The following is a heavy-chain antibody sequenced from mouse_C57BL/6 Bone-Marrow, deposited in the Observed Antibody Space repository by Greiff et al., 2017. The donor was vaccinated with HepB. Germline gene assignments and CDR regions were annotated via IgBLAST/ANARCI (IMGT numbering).Heavy chain of an antibody. D-gene: IGHD4-1*01. CDR2: ISDGGSYT. V-gene: IGHV5-4*03. CDR3: ASNWAWFAY. Sequence: DVKLVESGGGLVKPGGSLKLSCAASGFTFSSYAMSWVRQTPEKRLEWVATISDGGSYTYYPDNVKGRFTISRDNAKNNLYLQMSHLKSEDTAMYYCASNWAWFAYWGQGTLVTVSA. CDR1: GFTFSSYA. J-gene: IGHJ3*01.